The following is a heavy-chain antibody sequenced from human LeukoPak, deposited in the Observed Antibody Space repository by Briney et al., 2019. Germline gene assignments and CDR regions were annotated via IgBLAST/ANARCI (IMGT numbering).Heavy chain of an antibody. V-gene: IGHV5-51*01. CDR3: AISAAATLSELKFDP. D-gene: IGHD6-13*01. Sequence: GESLKISCKGSGYSFTSYWIGWVRQMPGKGLEWMGIIYPGDSDTRYSPSFQGQVTISADKSISTAYPQWSSLKASDTAMYYCAISAAATLSELKFDPWGQGTLVTVSS. J-gene: IGHJ5*02. CDR1: GYSFTSYW. CDR2: IYPGDSDT.